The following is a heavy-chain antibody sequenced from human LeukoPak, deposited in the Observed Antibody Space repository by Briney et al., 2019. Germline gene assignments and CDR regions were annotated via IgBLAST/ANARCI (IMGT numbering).Heavy chain of an antibody. CDR2: ISTSSSGI. Sequence: GGSLRLSCAASGFTFTRYSMNWVRQAPGKGLEWISYISTSSSGIYYSDSVKGRFTISRDNAKDSLYLQMNSLSAEDTAVYYCAREGVVAVMGIIHGACDIWGQGTMVTVSS. V-gene: IGHV3-48*01. CDR1: GFTFTRYS. CDR3: AREGVVAVMGIIHGACDI. D-gene: IGHD3-10*01. J-gene: IGHJ3*02.